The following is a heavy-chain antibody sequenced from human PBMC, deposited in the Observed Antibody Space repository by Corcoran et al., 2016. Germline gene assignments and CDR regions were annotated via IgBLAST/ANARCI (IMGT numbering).Heavy chain of an antibody. CDR3: AKGLRDYDSSGHDAFDI. J-gene: IGHJ3*02. D-gene: IGHD3-22*01. Sequence: QVQLVESGGGVVQPGRSLRLSCAASGFTFSSYGMHWVRQAPGKGLEWVAVISYDGSNKYYADSVKGRFTISRDNSKNTLYLQMNSLRAEDTALYYCAKGLRDYDSSGHDAFDIWGQGTMVTVSS. CDR2: ISYDGSNK. CDR1: GFTFSSYG. V-gene: IGHV3-30*18.